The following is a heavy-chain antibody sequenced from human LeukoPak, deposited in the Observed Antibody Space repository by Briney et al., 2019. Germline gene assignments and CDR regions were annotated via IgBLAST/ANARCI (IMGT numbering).Heavy chain of an antibody. J-gene: IGHJ5*02. V-gene: IGHV3-30*02. Sequence: GGSLRLSCAASGFTFSQCGVHWVRQAPGKGLEGVAFIRYDGSDKYYADSRKGRFMISRDNSKNTLYLQMNSLRTEDTAVYYCAKDLMRFIWFGESWGQGTLVTVSS. CDR1: GFTFSQCG. CDR3: AKDLMRFIWFGES. CDR2: IRYDGSDK. D-gene: IGHD3-10*01.